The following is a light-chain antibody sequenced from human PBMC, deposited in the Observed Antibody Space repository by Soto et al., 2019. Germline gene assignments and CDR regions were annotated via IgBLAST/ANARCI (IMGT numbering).Light chain of an antibody. CDR2: EVS. CDR1: SSDVGAYDY. Sequence: LTQPPSASGSPGQSVTISCTGTSSDVGAYDYVSWFQQHPGRAPKLMIYEVSKRPSGVPDRFSGSKSGNTASLTVSGLQTEDEADYYCSSYTGNGISTVVVGGGTKLTVL. CDR3: SSYTGNGISTVV. V-gene: IGLV2-8*01. J-gene: IGLJ2*01.